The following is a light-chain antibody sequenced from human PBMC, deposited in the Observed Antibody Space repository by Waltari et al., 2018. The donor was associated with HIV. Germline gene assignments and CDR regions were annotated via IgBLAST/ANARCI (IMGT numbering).Light chain of an antibody. CDR1: QSLVYSDGNTY. V-gene: IGKV2-30*01. Sequence: DVVMTQSTLSLPVTLGQPASISCRSSQSLVYSDGNTYLNWFQQRPGQSPRRLIYKVSNRDSGVPDRFSGSGSGTDFTLKISRVEAEDVGVYDCMQGTHWTFGQGTKVEIK. CDR3: MQGTHWT. J-gene: IGKJ1*01. CDR2: KVS.